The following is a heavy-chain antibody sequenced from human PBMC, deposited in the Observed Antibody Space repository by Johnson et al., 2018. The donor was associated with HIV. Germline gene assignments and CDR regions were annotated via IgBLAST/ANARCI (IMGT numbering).Heavy chain of an antibody. CDR2: ISYDGSNK. V-gene: IGHV3-30-3*01. CDR3: ARERSPYYDSSGYHDAFDI. Sequence: VQLVESGGGLVQPGGSLRLSCAASGFTFSSYAMHWVRQAPGKGLEWVAVISYDGSNKYYADSVKGRFTISRDNSKNTLYLQMNSLRAEDTAVYYCARERSPYYDSSGYHDAFDIWGQGT. D-gene: IGHD3-22*01. J-gene: IGHJ3*02. CDR1: GFTFSSYA.